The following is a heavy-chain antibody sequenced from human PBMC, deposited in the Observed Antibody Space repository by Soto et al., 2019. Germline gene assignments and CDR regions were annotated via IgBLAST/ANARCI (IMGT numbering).Heavy chain of an antibody. CDR3: ARDRPHFEY. J-gene: IGHJ4*02. CDR1: GFKFSSYA. V-gene: IGHV3-23*01. CDR2: LSGSGDNT. Sequence: EVQLLESGGGLVQPGGSLRLSCVASGFKFSSYAMSWVRQGPGKGLEWVSALSGSGDNTYYADSVKGRFTVSRDNSKTPLYLQMNSVRADDTALYYCARDRPHFEYWGQGTLVTVSS. D-gene: IGHD6-6*01.